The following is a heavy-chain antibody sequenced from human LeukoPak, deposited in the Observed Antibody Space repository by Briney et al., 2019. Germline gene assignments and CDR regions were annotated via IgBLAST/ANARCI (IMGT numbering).Heavy chain of an antibody. Sequence: ASVKVSCKASGYSFPAKYMHWVRQAPGQGLEWMGWINPNSGDTTFAQKFQDRGTMTRDTSISTAYMELSSLTSDDTAVYYCARGSYDSSDFEYFHHWGQGTLVTVSS. V-gene: IGHV1-2*02. CDR3: ARGSYDSSDFEYFHH. J-gene: IGHJ1*01. CDR2: INPNSGDT. CDR1: GYSFPAKY. D-gene: IGHD3-22*01.